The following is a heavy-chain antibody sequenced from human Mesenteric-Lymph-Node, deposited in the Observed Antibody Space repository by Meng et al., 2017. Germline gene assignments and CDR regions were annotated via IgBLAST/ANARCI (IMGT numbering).Heavy chain of an antibody. V-gene: IGHV4-30-4*01. D-gene: IGHD5-12*01. CDR2: IHYSGTT. CDR1: DGFTTSDDYY. J-gene: IGHJ4*02. Sequence: QVQRTGSGPGLVKPSQTLSLTCTVSDGFTTSDDYYWSWIRQPPGKGLEWIGYIHYSGTTYYNPSLKSRIAISLDTSKNQFSLNLNSVTAADAAVYYCARDSPGGYGYFDSWGQGTLVTVSS. CDR3: ARDSPGGYGYFDS.